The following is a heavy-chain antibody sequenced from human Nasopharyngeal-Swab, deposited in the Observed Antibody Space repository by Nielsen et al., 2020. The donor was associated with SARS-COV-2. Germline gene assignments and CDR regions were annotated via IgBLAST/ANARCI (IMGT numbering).Heavy chain of an antibody. J-gene: IGHJ4*02. CDR1: GGSISSGDYY. D-gene: IGHD3-10*01. CDR3: ARGHHYYGSGFQDY. CDR2: IYYSGST. V-gene: IGHV4-30-4*01. Sequence: SETLSLTCTVSGGSISSGDYYWSWIRQPPGKGLEWIGYIYYSGSTYYNPSLKSRVTISVDTSKNQFSLKLSSVTAADTAVYYCARGHHYYGSGFQDYWGQGTLVTVPQ.